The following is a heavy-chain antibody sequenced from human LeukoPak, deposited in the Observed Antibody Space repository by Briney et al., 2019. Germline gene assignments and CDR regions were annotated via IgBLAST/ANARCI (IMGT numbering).Heavy chain of an antibody. CDR2: ISAYNGNT. D-gene: IGHD3-22*01. Sequence: ASVKVSCKASGYTFTSYGISWVRQAPGQGLEWMGWISAYNGNTNYAQKLQGRVTMTTDTSTSTAYMELRSLRAEDTAVYYCANPNYYDSSGYYSDDFWGQGTLVTVSS. CDR1: GYTFTSYG. V-gene: IGHV1-18*01. CDR3: ANPNYYDSSGYYSDDF. J-gene: IGHJ4*02.